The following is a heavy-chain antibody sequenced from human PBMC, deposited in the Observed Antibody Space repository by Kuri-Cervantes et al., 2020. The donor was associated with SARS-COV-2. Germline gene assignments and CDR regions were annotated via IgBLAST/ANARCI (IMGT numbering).Heavy chain of an antibody. J-gene: IGHJ4*02. CDR1: GGSISTYY. Sequence: SETLSLTCTVSGGSISTYYWSWIRQPPGKGLEWIGYLYCSGSTNYNPSLKSRVTISLDTSKNQFSLKLSSVTAADTAVYYCATGSYYVAYDYWGQGTLVTVSS. CDR2: LYCSGST. V-gene: IGHV4-59*01. D-gene: IGHD1-26*01. CDR3: ATGSYYVAYDY.